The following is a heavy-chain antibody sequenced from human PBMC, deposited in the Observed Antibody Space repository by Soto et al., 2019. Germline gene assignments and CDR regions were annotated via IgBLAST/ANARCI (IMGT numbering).Heavy chain of an antibody. CDR1: GFTFSSYG. Sequence: GGSLRLSCAASGFTFSSYGMSWVRQAPGKGREWVANIKQEGSEKYYVESVKGRFTISRDNAKNSLYLQMNSLRAEDTAVYYCARDVIVATIAAAGIDYWGQGTLVTVSS. CDR2: IKQEGSEK. J-gene: IGHJ4*02. CDR3: ARDVIVATIAAAGIDY. V-gene: IGHV3-7*05. D-gene: IGHD5-12*01.